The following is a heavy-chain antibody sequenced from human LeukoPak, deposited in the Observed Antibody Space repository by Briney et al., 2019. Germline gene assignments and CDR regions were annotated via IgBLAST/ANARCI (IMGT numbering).Heavy chain of an antibody. J-gene: IGHJ3*02. CDR3: AREAYCGGDCYSKEYAFDI. Sequence: GASVKVSCKASGGTFSSYAISWVRQAPGQGLEWMGGIIPIFGTANYAQKFQGRVTITADESTSTAYMELSSLRSEDTAVYYCAREAYCGGDCYSKEYAFDIWGQGTMVTVSS. V-gene: IGHV1-69*01. CDR2: IIPIFGTA. CDR1: GGTFSSYA. D-gene: IGHD2-21*01.